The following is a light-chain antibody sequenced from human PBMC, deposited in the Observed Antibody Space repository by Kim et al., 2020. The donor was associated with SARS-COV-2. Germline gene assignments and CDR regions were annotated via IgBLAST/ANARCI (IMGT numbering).Light chain of an antibody. Sequence: DIQMTQSPSTLSASVGDRVTITCRATQSISSWLAWYQQRPGKAPKLLIHKASSLESGVPSRFSGSGSGTDFTLTISSLQPDDFATYYCQQYKTYCPTFGQGTKVDIK. V-gene: IGKV1-5*03. CDR1: QSISSW. J-gene: IGKJ1*01. CDR3: QQYKTYCPT. CDR2: KAS.